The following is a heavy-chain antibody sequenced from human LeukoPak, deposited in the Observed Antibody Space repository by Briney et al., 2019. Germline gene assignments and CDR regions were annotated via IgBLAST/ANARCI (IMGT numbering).Heavy chain of an antibody. V-gene: IGHV3-33*01. CDR1: GFTFSSYG. CDR2: IWYDGSNK. J-gene: IGHJ5*02. Sequence: GRSLRLSCAASGFTFSSYGMHWVRQAPGKGLEWVAVIWYDGSNKYYADSVKGRFTISRDNSKNTLYLQMNSLRAEDTAVYYCASIAAAARGSYNWFDPWGQGTLVTVSS. D-gene: IGHD6-13*01. CDR3: ASIAAAARGSYNWFDP.